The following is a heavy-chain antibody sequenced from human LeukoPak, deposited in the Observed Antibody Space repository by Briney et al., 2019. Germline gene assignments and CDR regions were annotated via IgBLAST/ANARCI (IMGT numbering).Heavy chain of an antibody. CDR1: GFTFNTYG. J-gene: IGHJ4*02. D-gene: IGHD3-10*01. CDR3: ARGGVDYYGSGTYYLMYYFDY. CDR2: ISGSGGAT. V-gene: IGHV3-23*01. Sequence: GGSLRLSCAASGFTFNTYGMSWVRQAPGKGLEWVSGISGSGGATYYADSVKGRFTISRDDPHNTLYLQMNSLRAEDTAVYFCARGGVDYYGSGTYYLMYYFDYWGQGGLVTVSS.